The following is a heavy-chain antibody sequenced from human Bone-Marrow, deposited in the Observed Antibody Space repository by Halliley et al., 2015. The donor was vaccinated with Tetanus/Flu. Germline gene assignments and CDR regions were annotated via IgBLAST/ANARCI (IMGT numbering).Heavy chain of an antibody. V-gene: IGHV3-21*01. D-gene: IGHD3-10*01. CDR2: IIIGNFI. J-gene: IGHJ6*02. Sequence: IIIGNFIYYADSVKGRFTISRDNAKNSLFLHMNSLRAEDTAVYYCARAGSLFNGYYYDLDVWGQGTAVTVSS. CDR3: ARAGSLFNGYYYDLDV.